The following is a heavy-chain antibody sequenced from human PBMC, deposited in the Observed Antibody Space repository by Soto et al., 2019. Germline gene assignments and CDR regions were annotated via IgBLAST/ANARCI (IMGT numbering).Heavy chain of an antibody. CDR1: GGSISSGGYY. D-gene: IGHD3-22*01. CDR2: IYYSGST. CDR3: ARERRKRVSGYYNWFDP. V-gene: IGHV4-31*03. Sequence: NPSETLSLTCTVSGGSISSGGYYWSWIRQHPGKGLEWIGYIYYSGSTYYNPSLKSRVTISVDTSKNQFSLKLSSVTAADTAVYYCARERRKRVSGYYNWFDPWGQGTLVTVSS. J-gene: IGHJ5*02.